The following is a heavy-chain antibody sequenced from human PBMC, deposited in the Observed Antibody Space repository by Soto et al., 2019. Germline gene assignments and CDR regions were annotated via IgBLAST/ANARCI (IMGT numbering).Heavy chain of an antibody. V-gene: IGHV3-48*03. J-gene: IGHJ2*01. D-gene: IGHD2-2*01. Sequence: ESGGGLVQPGGSLRLSCAASGFTFGSSEMNWVRQAPGKGLEWVSYISSSDGTIYYADSVKGRFTISRDNAKNSLYLQMNSLQVEDTAVYYCARGLGASWLFWYFDLWGRGTRVTVSS. CDR2: ISSSDGTI. CDR3: ARGLGASWLFWYFDL. CDR1: GFTFGSSE.